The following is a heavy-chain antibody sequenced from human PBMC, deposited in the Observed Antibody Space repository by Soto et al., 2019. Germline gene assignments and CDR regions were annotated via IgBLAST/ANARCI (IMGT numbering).Heavy chain of an antibody. Sequence: GGSLRLSCAASGFTFSNAWMSWVRQAPGKGLEWVGRIKSKTDGGTTDYAAPVKGRFTISRDDSKNTLYLQMNSLKTEDTAVYYCTTDGGGSYYYYYGMDVWGQGTTVTAP. CDR1: GFTFSNAW. CDR3: TTDGGGSYYYYYGMDV. CDR2: IKSKTDGGTT. J-gene: IGHJ6*02. D-gene: IGHD2-15*01. V-gene: IGHV3-15*01.